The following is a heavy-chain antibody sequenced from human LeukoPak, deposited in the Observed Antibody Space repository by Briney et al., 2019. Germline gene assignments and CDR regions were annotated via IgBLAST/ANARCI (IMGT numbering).Heavy chain of an antibody. D-gene: IGHD3-22*01. CDR1: GFTFGNYA. Sequence: GGSLRLSCAASGFTFGNYAMNWVRQAPGKGLEWASSLSGSGGSTYYADSVKGRFTISRDNSKNTLYLQMNSLRDEDTAVYYCAKGRRPYYYGSSGYYSFDYWGQGTLVTVSS. V-gene: IGHV3-23*01. CDR3: AKGRRPYYYGSSGYYSFDY. J-gene: IGHJ4*02. CDR2: LSGSGGST.